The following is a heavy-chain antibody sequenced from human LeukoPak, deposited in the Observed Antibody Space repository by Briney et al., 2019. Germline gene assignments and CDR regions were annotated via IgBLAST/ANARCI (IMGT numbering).Heavy chain of an antibody. CDR2: IYTSGST. CDR3: ARTSDDFGDYGFDY. D-gene: IGHD4-17*01. CDR1: GGSISNYY. V-gene: IGHV4-4*07. J-gene: IGHJ4*02. Sequence: SETLSLTCTVSGGSISNYYWSWIRQPAGKGLEWIGRIYTSGSTNYNPSLKSRVTMSVDTSKSQFSLKLTSVTAADTAVYYCARTSDDFGDYGFDYWGQGILVTVSS.